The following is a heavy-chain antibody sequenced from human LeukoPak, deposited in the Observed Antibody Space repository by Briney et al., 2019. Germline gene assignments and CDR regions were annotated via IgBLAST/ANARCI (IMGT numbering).Heavy chain of an antibody. Sequence: PGGSLRLSCAASGFTFNNYAMTWVRQAPGKGLEWVGNIKEDGSVKYYMDSVKGRFTISRDNAKNSLYLQMNSLRAEDTAVYYCASQSFGRFDPWGQGTRVTVSS. CDR2: IKEDGSVK. D-gene: IGHD3-16*01. CDR1: GFTFNNYA. CDR3: ASQSFGRFDP. J-gene: IGHJ5*02. V-gene: IGHV3-7*02.